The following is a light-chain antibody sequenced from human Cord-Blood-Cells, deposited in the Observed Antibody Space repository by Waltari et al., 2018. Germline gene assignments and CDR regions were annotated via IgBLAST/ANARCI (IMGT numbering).Light chain of an antibody. J-gene: IGKJ1*01. CDR3: QQYGSSPPWT. CDR1: QSVSSSY. Sequence: LSLSPGERATLSCRASQSVSSSYLAWYQQKPGQAPRLLIYGASSRATGIPDRFSGSGSGTDFTLTISRLEPEDFAVYYCQQYGSSPPWTFGQGTKVEIK. V-gene: IGKV3-20*01. CDR2: GAS.